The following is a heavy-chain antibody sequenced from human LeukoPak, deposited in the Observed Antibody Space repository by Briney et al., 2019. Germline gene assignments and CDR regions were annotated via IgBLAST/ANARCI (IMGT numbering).Heavy chain of an antibody. D-gene: IGHD1-14*01. CDR3: GKDAEGGTGLFDF. V-gene: IGHV3-9*03. CDR2: ISWNSGSI. CDR1: GFTFDDYA. Sequence: GGSLRLSCAASGFTFDDYAMHWVRQAPRKGLEWVSGISWNSGSIGYADSVKGRFTITRDSAKNSVYLQMNSLRDEDMALYYCGKDAEGGTGLFDFWGQGALVTVSS. J-gene: IGHJ4*02.